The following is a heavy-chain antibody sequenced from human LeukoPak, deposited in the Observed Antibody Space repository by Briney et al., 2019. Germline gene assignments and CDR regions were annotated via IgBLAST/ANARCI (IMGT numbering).Heavy chain of an antibody. CDR3: ARPSVDGSGSYPY. D-gene: IGHD3-10*01. CDR2: IDPSDSYT. CDR1: GYSFTSYW. V-gene: IGHV5-10-1*01. Sequence: GESLQISCKSSGYSFTSYWISWGRQMPGKGLEWMGRIDPSDSYTNYSPSFQGHVTISADKSISTAYLQWSSLKASDTAMFYCARPSVDGSGSYPYWGQGTLVTVSS. J-gene: IGHJ4*02.